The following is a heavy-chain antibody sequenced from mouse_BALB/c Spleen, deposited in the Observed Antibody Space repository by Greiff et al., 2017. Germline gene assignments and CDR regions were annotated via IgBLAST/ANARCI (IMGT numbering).Heavy chain of an antibody. Sequence: VQLQQSGPGLVQPSQSLSITCTVSGFSLTSYGVHWVRQSPGKGLEWLGVIWSGGSTDYNAAFISRLSISKDNSKSQVFFKMNSLQANDTAIYYCARNYSYGYVWYFDVWGAGTTVTVSS. J-gene: IGHJ1*01. CDR1: GFSLTSYG. D-gene: IGHD1-2*01. V-gene: IGHV2-2*02. CDR2: IWSGGST. CDR3: ARNYSYGYVWYFDV.